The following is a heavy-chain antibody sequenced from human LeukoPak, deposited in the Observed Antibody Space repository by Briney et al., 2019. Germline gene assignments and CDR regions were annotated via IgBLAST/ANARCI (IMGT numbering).Heavy chain of an antibody. CDR1: GFTFSTYG. D-gene: IGHD4-17*01. V-gene: IGHV3-30*02. CDR3: AKEIWPTVTTPGHTHFDY. J-gene: IGHJ4*02. Sequence: GGSLTLSCAASGFTFSTYGMHWVRQAPAKGLEWVAFIRYDGRNKYYADSVKGRFTISRDNSKNTLCLQMNSLRAEDTAVYYCAKEIWPTVTTPGHTHFDYWGQGTLVTVSS. CDR2: IRYDGRNK.